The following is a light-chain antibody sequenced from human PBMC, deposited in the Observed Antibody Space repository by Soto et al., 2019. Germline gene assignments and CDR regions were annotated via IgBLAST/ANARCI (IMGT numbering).Light chain of an antibody. Sequence: DIQMTQSPSSLSASVGDTVTITCRASQTTNNYLNWYQLKPGKAPKLLIYASSTLQTGVPSRFSGRGSGSRFTFTITSLQPEDIATYYCQQYDRLPWTFGQGTKVEMK. V-gene: IGKV1-33*01. CDR1: QTTNNY. CDR2: ASS. J-gene: IGKJ1*01. CDR3: QQYDRLPWT.